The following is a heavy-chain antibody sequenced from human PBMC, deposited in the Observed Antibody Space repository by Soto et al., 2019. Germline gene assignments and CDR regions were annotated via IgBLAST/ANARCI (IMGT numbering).Heavy chain of an antibody. CDR2: MDYNGYA. CDR3: ARQGFGPLHGLVDV. Sequence: QVQLQESGPGLVKPSETLSLTCTISGGPMSNYYCSWFRQPPGQGLEWIGYMDYNGYASYNHSLGSRVTFSLDTSKTQFSLHLSSVTAADTALYYCARQGFGPLHGLVDVWGQGTTVAVSS. D-gene: IGHD3-10*01. V-gene: IGHV4-59*08. CDR1: GGPMSNYY. J-gene: IGHJ6*02.